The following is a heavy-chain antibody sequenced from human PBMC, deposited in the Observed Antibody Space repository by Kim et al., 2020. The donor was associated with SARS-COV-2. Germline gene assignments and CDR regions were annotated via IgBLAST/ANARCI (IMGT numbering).Heavy chain of an antibody. CDR2: IYYSGST. CDR1: GGSVSSGSYY. Sequence: SETLSLTCTVSGGSVSSGSYYWSWIRQPPGKGLEWIGYIYYSGSTNYNPSLKSRVTISVDTSKNQFSLKLSSVTAADTAVYYCAIDRSRRDFWSGDNYYGMDVWGQGTTVTVSS. J-gene: IGHJ6*02. D-gene: IGHD3-3*01. V-gene: IGHV4-61*01. CDR3: AIDRSRRDFWSGDNYYGMDV.